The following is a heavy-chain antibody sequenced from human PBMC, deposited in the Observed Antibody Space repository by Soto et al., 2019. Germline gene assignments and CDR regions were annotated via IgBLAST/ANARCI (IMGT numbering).Heavy chain of an antibody. CDR2: IYYSGST. CDR1: GGSISSYY. V-gene: IGHV4-59*01. J-gene: IGHJ4*02. D-gene: IGHD3-22*01. Sequence: SETLSLTCTVSGGSISSYYWSWIRQPPGKGLEWIGYIYYSGSTNYNPSLKSRVTISVDTSKNQFSLKLSSVTAADTAVYYCASAEYDSSGYYYVDYWGQGTLVIVSS. CDR3: ASAEYDSSGYYYVDY.